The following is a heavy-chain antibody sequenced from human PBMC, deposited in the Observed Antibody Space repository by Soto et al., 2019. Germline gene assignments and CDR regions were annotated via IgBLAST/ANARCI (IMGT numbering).Heavy chain of an antibody. D-gene: IGHD6-13*01. Sequence: QVQLQESGPGLVKPSQTLSLTCTVSGGSISSTNYYWSWIRRHPGKGLEWIGYIYYNGNTYYNPSLKSRVTISVDTSKNQFSLKLSSVTAADTAVYYCAGGNSSRWYWFDPWGQGTLVTVSS. V-gene: IGHV4-31*03. CDR1: GGSISSTNYY. CDR3: AGGNSSRWYWFDP. J-gene: IGHJ5*02. CDR2: IYYNGNT.